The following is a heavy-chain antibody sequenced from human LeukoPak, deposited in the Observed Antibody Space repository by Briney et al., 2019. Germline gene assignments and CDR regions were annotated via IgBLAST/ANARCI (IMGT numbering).Heavy chain of an antibody. V-gene: IGHV4-30-4*01. J-gene: IGHJ3*02. D-gene: IGHD2-15*01. CDR3: ARGSRGTVVVAASAFDI. Sequence: SQTLSLTCSASGGSIASGDYYWTWIRQPPGKGPEWIGYIYNSGNTYYNPSLKSRVSISADTSENEFSLKLSSVSAADTAVYYCARGSRGTVVVAASAFDIWGQGTSLTVSS. CDR2: IYNSGNT. CDR1: GGSIASGDYY.